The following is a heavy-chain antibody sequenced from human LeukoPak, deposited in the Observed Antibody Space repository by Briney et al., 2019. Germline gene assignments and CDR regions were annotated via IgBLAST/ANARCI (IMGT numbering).Heavy chain of an antibody. CDR2: IKSKTDGGTT. Sequence: SGGSLRLSCAASGFTFSNAWMSWVRQAPGKGLEWVGRIKSKTDGGTTDYAAPVKGRFTISRDDSKNTLYLQMNSLKTEDTAVYYCTTDGEDFWSGYQDYWGQGTLVTVSS. CDR3: TTDGEDFWSGYQDY. V-gene: IGHV3-15*01. J-gene: IGHJ4*02. CDR1: GFTFSNAW. D-gene: IGHD3-3*01.